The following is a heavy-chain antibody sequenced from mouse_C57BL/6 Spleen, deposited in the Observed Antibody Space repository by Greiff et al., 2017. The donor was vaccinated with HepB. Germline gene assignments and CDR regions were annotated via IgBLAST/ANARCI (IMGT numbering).Heavy chain of an antibody. J-gene: IGHJ3*01. V-gene: IGHV1-59*01. CDR1: GYTFTSYW. Sequence: QVQLQQPGAELVRPGTSVKLSCKASGYTFTSYWMHWVKQRPGQGLEWIGVIDPSDSYTNYNQKFKGKATLTVDTSSSTAYMQLSSLTSEDSAVYYCARSDGYYGFAYWGQGTLVTVSA. D-gene: IGHD2-3*01. CDR2: IDPSDSYT. CDR3: ARSDGYYGFAY.